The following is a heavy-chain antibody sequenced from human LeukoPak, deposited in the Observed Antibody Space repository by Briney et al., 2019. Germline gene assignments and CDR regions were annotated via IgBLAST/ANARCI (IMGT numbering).Heavy chain of an antibody. CDR2: IGAYNGNT. CDR1: GYTFTSYG. J-gene: IGHJ4*02. V-gene: IGHV1-18*01. D-gene: IGHD6-13*01. CDR3: ARAGMSRAAAGTGDY. Sequence: ASVKVSCKASGYTFTSYGISWVRQAPGQGLEWMGWIGAYNGNTNYAQKLQGRVTMTTDTSTSTAYMELRSLRSDDTAVYYCARAGMSRAAAGTGDYWGQGTLVTVSS.